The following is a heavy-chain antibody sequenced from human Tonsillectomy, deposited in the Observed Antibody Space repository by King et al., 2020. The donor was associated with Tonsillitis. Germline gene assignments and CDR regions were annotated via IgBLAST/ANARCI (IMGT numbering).Heavy chain of an antibody. CDR1: GGSITSYY. J-gene: IGHJ6*03. V-gene: IGHV4-59*08. Sequence: VQLQESGPGLVKPSETLSLTCTVSGGSITSYYWSWIRQPPGKGLEWIGYIYYSGSTNYNSSLKSRVTIAVDTSKNQFSLKLSSVTAADTAVYYCARPPQYCGGDCYSHYYMDVWGKGTTVTVSS. CDR2: IYYSGST. CDR3: ARPPQYCGGDCYSHYYMDV. D-gene: IGHD2-21*02.